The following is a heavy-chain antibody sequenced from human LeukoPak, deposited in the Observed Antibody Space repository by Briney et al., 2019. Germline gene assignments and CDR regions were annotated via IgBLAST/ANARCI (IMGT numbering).Heavy chain of an antibody. D-gene: IGHD4-17*01. CDR3: ARLTYGY. V-gene: IGHV3-48*02. J-gene: IGHJ4*02. Sequence: GGSLRLSCAASGFTFTNFSMNWVRHAPGKGLEWISYISNSGSDISYADSVKGRFTISRANAKNSLYLQMNSLRDEDAAVYYCARLTYGYWGQGTLVSVSS. CDR1: GFTFTNFS. CDR2: ISNSGSDI.